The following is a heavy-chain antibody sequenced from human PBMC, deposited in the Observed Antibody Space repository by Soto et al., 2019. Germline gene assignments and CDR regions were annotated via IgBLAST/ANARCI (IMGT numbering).Heavy chain of an antibody. CDR1: GFTFSDYY. CDR3: ARNLGYYDSSGYFDY. CDR2: ISTSDSI. V-gene: IGHV3-11*01. J-gene: IGHJ4*01. Sequence: QVQLVESGGGLVKPGGSLRLSCAASGFTFSDYYMSLIRQAPGTGLEWVSYISTSDSIYYADSVKGRFPISRNTAKNSLYLQMNSFRAEDTAVYYCARNLGYYDSSGYFDYWGPGTLVTVSS. D-gene: IGHD3-22*01.